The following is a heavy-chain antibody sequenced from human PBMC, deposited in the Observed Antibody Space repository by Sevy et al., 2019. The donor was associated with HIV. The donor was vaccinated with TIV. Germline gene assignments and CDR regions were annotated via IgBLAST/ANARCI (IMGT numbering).Heavy chain of an antibody. V-gene: IGHV3-48*02. Sequence: GGSLRLSCAASGFTFSSYSMNWVRQAPGKGLEWVSYISSSSSTIYYADSVKGRFTISRDNAKNSLYLQMNSLRDEDTAGYYCARDTNYGSGSRYYYYYMDVWGKGTTVTVSS. J-gene: IGHJ6*03. CDR2: ISSSSSTI. D-gene: IGHD3-10*01. CDR1: GFTFSSYS. CDR3: ARDTNYGSGSRYYYYYMDV.